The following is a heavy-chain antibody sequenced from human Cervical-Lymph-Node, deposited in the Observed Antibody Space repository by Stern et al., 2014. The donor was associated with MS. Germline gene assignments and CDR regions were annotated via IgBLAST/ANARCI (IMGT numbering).Heavy chain of an antibody. CDR2: IRAYNGNT. Sequence: QVQLVQSGPEVKKPGASVKVSCKVSGYSFTSYGITWVRQAPGQGLEWMGWIRAYNGNTTYAQKLQGRITMTTDTSTSTAYMELWSLASDDTAIYYCASGSLEGFDPWGQGTLVTVSS. CDR1: GYSFTSYG. J-gene: IGHJ5*02. V-gene: IGHV1-18*01. CDR3: ASGSLEGFDP. D-gene: IGHD5-24*01.